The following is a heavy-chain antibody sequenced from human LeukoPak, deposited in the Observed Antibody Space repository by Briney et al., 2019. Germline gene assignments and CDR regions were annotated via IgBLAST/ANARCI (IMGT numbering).Heavy chain of an antibody. J-gene: IGHJ4*02. V-gene: IGHV3-48*01. CDR3: ARALYDSSGYYFDY. D-gene: IGHD3-22*01. CDR2: SSGSSGAI. CDR1: GFTFSTYD. Sequence: GGSLRLSCAASGFTFSTYDMNWVRQAPGKGLEWVSCSSGSSGAISYADSVKGRFTISRDNAKNSLYLQMNSLRVEDTAVYYCARALYDSSGYYFDYWGQGTLVTVSS.